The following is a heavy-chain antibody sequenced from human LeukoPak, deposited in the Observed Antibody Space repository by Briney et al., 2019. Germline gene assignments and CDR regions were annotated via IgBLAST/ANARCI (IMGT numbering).Heavy chain of an antibody. D-gene: IGHD6-6*01. CDR3: ARVRPHPIIDV. Sequence: PGGSLRPSCAASGFTVSNNYMSWVRQAPGKGLEWVSVIYTGVSTYYADSVKVRFAISRDNPKNTLYLQMNSLRAEDTGVYYCARVRPHPIIDVWGKGTTVTVSS. CDR2: IYTGVST. J-gene: IGHJ6*03. CDR1: GFTVSNNY. V-gene: IGHV3-53*01.